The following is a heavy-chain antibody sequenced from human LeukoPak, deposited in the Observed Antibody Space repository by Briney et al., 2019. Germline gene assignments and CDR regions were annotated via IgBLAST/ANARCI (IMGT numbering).Heavy chain of an antibody. CDR2: ISYDGSNK. D-gene: IGHD3-16*02. Sequence: GGSLRLSCAASGFTFSSYGMHWVRQAPGKGLEWVAVISYDGSNKYYADSVKGRFTISRGNAKNSLYLQMNSLRAEDTAVYYCVGSDTIGYTPREWDYWFFDLWGRGTLVTVSS. J-gene: IGHJ2*01. V-gene: IGHV3-30*03. CDR1: GFTFSSYG. CDR3: VGSDTIGYTPREWDYWFFDL.